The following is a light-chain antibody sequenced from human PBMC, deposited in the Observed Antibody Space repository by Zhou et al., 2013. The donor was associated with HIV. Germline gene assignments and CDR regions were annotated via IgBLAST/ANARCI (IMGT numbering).Light chain of an antibody. J-gene: IGKJ4*01. CDR2: DAS. CDR3: QQYVDRVT. CDR1: QFISSW. Sequence: DIQMTQSPSTLSASVGDRVTITCRASQFISSWLAWYQQKPGKAPKLLISDASNLETGVPSKFSGSGSVTSFTFTISSLQPEDVATYYCQQYVDRVTFGGGTKVQI. V-gene: IGKV1-33*01.